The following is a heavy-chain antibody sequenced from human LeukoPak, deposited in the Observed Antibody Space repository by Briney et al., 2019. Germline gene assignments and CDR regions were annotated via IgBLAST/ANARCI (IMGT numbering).Heavy chain of an antibody. Sequence: SETLSLTCTVSGGSISSSSYYSGWIRQPPGKELEWIGSIHYSGSTYYNPSLKSRVTISVDMSKNQFSLKLSSVTAADTAVYYCARQAVAGLNWFDPWGQGTLVTVSS. V-gene: IGHV4-39*01. J-gene: IGHJ5*02. CDR3: ARQAVAGLNWFDP. CDR2: IHYSGST. D-gene: IGHD6-19*01. CDR1: GGSISSSSYY.